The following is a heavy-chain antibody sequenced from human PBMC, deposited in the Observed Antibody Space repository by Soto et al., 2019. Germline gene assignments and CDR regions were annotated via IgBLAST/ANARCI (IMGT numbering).Heavy chain of an antibody. V-gene: IGHV1-2*04. CDR3: AAPRSPNMFDD. Sequence: DSVKVSCKACGYTFTGYYMHWVGQAPGQGREWMGWINPNSGATKYAQKFQGWVTMTRDTSISTAYMELSRLRSNDTAVYYCAAPRSPNMFDDLGQATLVTVSS. CDR2: INPNSGAT. J-gene: IGHJ4*02. CDR1: GYTFTGYY.